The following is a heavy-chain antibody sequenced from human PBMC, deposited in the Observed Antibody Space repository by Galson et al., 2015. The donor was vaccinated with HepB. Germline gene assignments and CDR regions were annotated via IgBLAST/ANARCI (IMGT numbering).Heavy chain of an antibody. CDR2: INPSGGST. J-gene: IGHJ4*02. Sequence: SCKASGYTFTSYYMHWVRQAPGQGLEWMGIINPSGGSTSYAQKFQGRVTMTRDTSTSTVYTELSSLRSEDTAVYYCARTRGWHNVASDYWGQGTLVTVSS. D-gene: IGHD1/OR15-1a*01. CDR1: GYTFTSYY. CDR3: ARTRGWHNVASDY. V-gene: IGHV1-46*03.